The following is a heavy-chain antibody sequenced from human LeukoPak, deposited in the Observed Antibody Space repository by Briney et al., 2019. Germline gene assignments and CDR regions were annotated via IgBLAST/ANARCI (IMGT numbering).Heavy chain of an antibody. J-gene: IGHJ5*02. CDR2: IYTSGST. V-gene: IGHV4-61*02. CDR3: ARALHLRGAAVAGPNWFDP. Sequence: SETLSLTCTVSGGSISSSSYYWSWIRQPAGKGLEWIGRIYTSGSTNYNPSLKSRVTMSVDTSKNQFSLKLSSVTAADTAVYYCARALHLRGAAVAGPNWFDPWGQGTLVTVSS. CDR1: GGSISSSSYY. D-gene: IGHD6-19*01.